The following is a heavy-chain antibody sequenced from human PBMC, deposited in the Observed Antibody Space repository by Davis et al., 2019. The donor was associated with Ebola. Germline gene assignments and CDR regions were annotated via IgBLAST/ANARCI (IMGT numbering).Heavy chain of an antibody. V-gene: IGHV3-23*01. J-gene: IGHJ1*01. CDR2: ISGSGGSA. D-gene: IGHD5-24*01. CDR3: AKTVGWLQQTGEEYFQN. CDR1: GFIFSSYD. Sequence: LKISCSVSGFIFSSYDMSWVRQAPGKGLEWVSGISGSGGSANYADSVKGRFTISRDNSKNTLYLQMSSLRAEDTAVYYCAKTVGWLQQTGEEYFQNWGQGTLVTVS.